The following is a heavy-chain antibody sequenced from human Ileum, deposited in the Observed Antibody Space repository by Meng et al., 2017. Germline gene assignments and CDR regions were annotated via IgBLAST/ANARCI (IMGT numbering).Heavy chain of an antibody. Sequence: QLQLQESGPGMVKPSETRSRTCSVSGGSISSRTSYWGWIRQPPGMGLEWVVSFFYGGTTYYNPSLESRVTTSVDTSKSQFSLNLKSVSAADTAVYFCARHGAFRSHLDDWGQGTLVTVSS. D-gene: IGHD3-3*02. CDR2: FFYGGTT. J-gene: IGHJ4*02. V-gene: IGHV4-39*01. CDR3: ARHGAFRSHLDD. CDR1: GGSISSRTSY.